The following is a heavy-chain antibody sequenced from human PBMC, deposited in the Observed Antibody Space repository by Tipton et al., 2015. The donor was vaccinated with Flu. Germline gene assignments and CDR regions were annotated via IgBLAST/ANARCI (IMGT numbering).Heavy chain of an antibody. CDR3: ARQPYSSDWYYYQGLDV. V-gene: IGHV4-4*07. CDR2: IYGMGGT. J-gene: IGHJ6*02. Sequence: GLVKPSETLSLRCTVSGGSSNTYYWNWIRQPAGKGLEWIGRIYGMGGTNYNPSLKSRVTMSVDTSKNVVSLKLTSVTAVDTAVYYCARQPYSSDWYYYQGLDVWGQGTTVTVSS. CDR1: GGSSNTYY. D-gene: IGHD2-21*01.